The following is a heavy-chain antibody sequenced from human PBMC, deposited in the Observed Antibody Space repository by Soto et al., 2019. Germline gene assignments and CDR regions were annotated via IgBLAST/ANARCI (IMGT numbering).Heavy chain of an antibody. CDR1: GYTFTSYY. Sequence: ASVKVSCKASGYTFTSYYMHWVRQAPGQGLEWMGIINPSVGSTSYAQKFQGRVTMTADESTSTAYMELSSLRSEDTAVYYCARVEVGNRRRGRSPNWFDPWGQGTLVTVSS. V-gene: IGHV1-46*01. J-gene: IGHJ5*02. CDR2: INPSVGST. CDR3: ARVEVGNRRRGRSPNWFDP. D-gene: IGHD1-1*01.